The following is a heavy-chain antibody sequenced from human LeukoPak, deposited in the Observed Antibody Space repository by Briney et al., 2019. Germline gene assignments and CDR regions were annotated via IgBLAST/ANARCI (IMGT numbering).Heavy chain of an antibody. CDR3: ASPNRADFWSGYYYPFDY. Sequence: KSSETLSLTCTVSGGSISSGGYYWSWIRQHPGKGLEWIGYIYYSGSTYYNPSLKSRVTISVDTSKNQFSLKLSSVTAADTAVYCASPNRADFWSGYYYPFDYWGQGTLVTVSS. V-gene: IGHV4-31*03. J-gene: IGHJ4*02. CDR2: IYYSGST. CDR1: GGSISSGGYY. D-gene: IGHD3-3*01.